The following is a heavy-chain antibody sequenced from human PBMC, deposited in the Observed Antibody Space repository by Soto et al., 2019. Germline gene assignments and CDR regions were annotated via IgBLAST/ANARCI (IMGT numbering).Heavy chain of an antibody. D-gene: IGHD1-1*01. CDR3: ARRAETNGWNGFGADKYYFDF. J-gene: IGHJ4*02. CDR2: MNPNTGDS. V-gene: IGHV1-8*01. CDR1: GYTFTSYD. Sequence: ASVKVSCQASGYTFTSYDIYWVRQATGQGLEWMGWMNPNTGDSSYAQKFQGRVTMTSDTSITTAHMELSSLRSEDTAVYYCARRAETNGWNGFGADKYYFDFWGQGTLVTVSS.